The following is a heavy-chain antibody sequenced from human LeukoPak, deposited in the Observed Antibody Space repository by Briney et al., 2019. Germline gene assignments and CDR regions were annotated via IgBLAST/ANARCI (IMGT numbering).Heavy chain of an antibody. J-gene: IGHJ4*02. CDR3: ARTMWGFDY. V-gene: IGHV3-11*06. CDR1: GFSFSDYY. D-gene: IGHD7-27*01. Sequence: PGGSLRLSCVASGFSFSDYYMSWIRQAPGKGLEWVSYISGSGSHTNYADSVTGRFTISRDNAKRSLFLQMNSLRVEDTADYYCARTMWGFDYWGQGTLVTVSS. CDR2: ISGSGSHT.